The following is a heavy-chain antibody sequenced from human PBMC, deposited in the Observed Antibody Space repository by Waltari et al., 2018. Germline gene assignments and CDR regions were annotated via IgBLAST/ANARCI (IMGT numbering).Heavy chain of an antibody. J-gene: IGHJ4*02. V-gene: IGHV3-53*04. CDR2: IYTDDRT. D-gene: IGHD4-17*01. Sequence: EVQLVESGGGFVQPGGSLRLSCAASGFTVSRKYMTWVRQGLGKGLEWVSLIYTDDRTFYADSVKGRFTISRHDSTNTLFLQMSGLRVEDTALYYCASRPGGDYPYFDYWGQGTLVTVSS. CDR3: ASRPGGDYPYFDY. CDR1: GFTVSRKY.